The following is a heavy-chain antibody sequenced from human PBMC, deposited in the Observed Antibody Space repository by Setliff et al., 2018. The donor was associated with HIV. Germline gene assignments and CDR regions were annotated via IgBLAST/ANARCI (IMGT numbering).Heavy chain of an antibody. CDR1: GGSLRDHD. CDR2: IIHSGRT. CDR3: ARGLSSGWYGYWYFDL. V-gene: IGHV4-34*12. Sequence: SETLSLTCAVYGGSLRDHDWSWIRQTPRKGLEWIGEIIHSGRTNYNPSLKSRVTISVDTSKNQFSLKLSSVTAADTAVYYCARGLSSGWYGYWYFDLWGRGTLVTVSS. D-gene: IGHD6-19*01. J-gene: IGHJ2*01.